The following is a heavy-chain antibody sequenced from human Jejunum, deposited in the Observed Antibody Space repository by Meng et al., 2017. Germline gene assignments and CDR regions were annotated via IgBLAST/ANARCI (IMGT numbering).Heavy chain of an antibody. CDR2: ISGTGGGT. V-gene: IGHV3-23*01. J-gene: IGHJ4*02. CDR3: AKDWRKWNDAAYDY. D-gene: IGHD1-1*01. Sequence: GGSLRLSCAASGFTFGNYAMIWVRQAPGKGLEWVSSISGTGGGTYYADSVKGRFTISRDNSRNTVYLQLNTLRAEDTAKYYCAKDWRKWNDAAYDYWGQGTLVTVSS. CDR1: GFTFGNYA.